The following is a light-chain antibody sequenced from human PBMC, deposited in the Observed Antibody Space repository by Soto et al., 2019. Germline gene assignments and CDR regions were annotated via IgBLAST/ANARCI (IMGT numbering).Light chain of an antibody. V-gene: IGKV3D-20*02. Sequence: EIVLTQSPGTLSLSPGERATLSCRASQSVSSSYLAWYQQKPGQAPRLLIYDASNRATGIPPRFSGSGSGTDFTLTISSLEPEDFAVYYCQQRSKWVTFGRGTKVEIK. J-gene: IGKJ4*01. CDR3: QQRSKWVT. CDR1: QSVSSSY. CDR2: DAS.